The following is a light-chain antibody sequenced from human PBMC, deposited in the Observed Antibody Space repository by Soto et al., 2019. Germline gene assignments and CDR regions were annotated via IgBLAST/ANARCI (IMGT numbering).Light chain of an antibody. CDR2: GDN. CDR1: TSNIGAPYD. Sequence: QSVLTQPPSVSGAPGQRVSISCTGSTSNIGAPYDVHWYQHLPGAAPKLLIYGDNNRPSGVPDRFSGSKSGTSASLAITSLQAEDEADYYCQSYDSSLSRRWVFGGGTKVTVL. J-gene: IGLJ3*02. V-gene: IGLV1-40*01. CDR3: QSYDSSLSRRWV.